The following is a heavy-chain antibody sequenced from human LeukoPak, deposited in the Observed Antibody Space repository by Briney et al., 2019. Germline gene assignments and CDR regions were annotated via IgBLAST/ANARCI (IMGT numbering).Heavy chain of an antibody. V-gene: IGHV4-4*07. CDR2: IYTSGST. J-gene: IGHJ4*02. CDR1: GGSISSYY. Sequence: SETLSLTCTVSGGSISSYYWSWIRQPAGKGLEWIGRIYTSGSTNYNPSLKSRVTMSVDTSKNQFSLKLSSVTAADTAVYYCASQDGYFLTGYAQPFDYWGQGTLVTVSS. D-gene: IGHD3/OR15-3a*01. CDR3: ASQDGYFLTGYAQPFDY.